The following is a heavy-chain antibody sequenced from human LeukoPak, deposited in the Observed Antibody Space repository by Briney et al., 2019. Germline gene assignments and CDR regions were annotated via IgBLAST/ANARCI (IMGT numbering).Heavy chain of an antibody. CDR1: GGSISSSNW. J-gene: IGHJ6*03. CDR2: IYHSGST. V-gene: IGHV4-4*02. CDR3: ARGYCSGGSCYSYYYYNYMDV. Sequence: PSGTLSLTCAVSGGSISSSNWWSWIRQPPGKGLEWIGEIYHSGSTNYNPSLKSRVTISVDKSKTQFSLKLSSVTAADTAVYYSARGYCSGGSCYSYYYYNYMDVWGKGTTVTVSS. D-gene: IGHD2-15*01.